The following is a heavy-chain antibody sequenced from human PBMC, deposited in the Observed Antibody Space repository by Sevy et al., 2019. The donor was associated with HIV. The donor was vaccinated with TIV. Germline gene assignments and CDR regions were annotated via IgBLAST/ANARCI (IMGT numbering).Heavy chain of an antibody. Sequence: GGSLRLSCAASGFTFSSYSMNWVRQAPGKGLEWVSYISSSSSTIYYADSLKGRFTISRDNAKNSLYLQMNSLRDEDTAVYYCARDTGWYGDHAGFDYWGQGTLVTVSS. CDR1: GFTFSSYS. J-gene: IGHJ4*02. D-gene: IGHD4-17*01. CDR2: ISSSSSTI. CDR3: ARDTGWYGDHAGFDY. V-gene: IGHV3-48*02.